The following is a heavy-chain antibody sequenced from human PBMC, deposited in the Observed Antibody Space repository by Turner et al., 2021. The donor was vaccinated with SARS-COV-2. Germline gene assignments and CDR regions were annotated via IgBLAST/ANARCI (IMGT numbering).Heavy chain of an antibody. CDR2: IYGGGIT. Sequence: EVQLVETGGGLIQPGRSLRLSCAASGFTVSSNYMSWVRQDPGKALEWVSLIYGGGITYYADSVKGRFTISRYNSKNTLYLQKNSLRAEDTAVYYCARDDPLGGMDVWGQGTTVTVSS. V-gene: IGHV3-53*02. CDR1: GFTVSSNY. J-gene: IGHJ6*02. CDR3: ARDDPLGGMDV.